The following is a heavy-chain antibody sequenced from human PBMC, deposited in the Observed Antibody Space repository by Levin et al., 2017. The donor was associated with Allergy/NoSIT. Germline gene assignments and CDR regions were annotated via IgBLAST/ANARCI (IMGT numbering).Heavy chain of an antibody. Sequence: SCTVSGGSISSGGYYWSWIRQHPGKGLEWIGYIYYSGSTYYNPSLKSRVTISVDTSKNQFSLKLSSVTAADTAVYYCARALGGNVAFDIWGQGTMVTVSS. J-gene: IGHJ3*02. CDR1: GGSISSGGYY. CDR2: IYYSGST. D-gene: IGHD3-16*01. V-gene: IGHV4-31*03. CDR3: ARALGGNVAFDI.